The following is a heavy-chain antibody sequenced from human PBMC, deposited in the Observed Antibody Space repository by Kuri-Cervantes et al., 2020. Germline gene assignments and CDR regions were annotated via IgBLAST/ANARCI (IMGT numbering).Heavy chain of an antibody. J-gene: IGHJ4*02. Sequence: GGSLRLSCAASGFTLSSYAMHWVRQAPGKGLEWVAVISYDGSNKYYADSVKGRFTISRDNSKNTLYLQMNSLRAEDTAVYYCAKDIGLGYCSSTSCRVFDYWGQGTLVTVSS. CDR2: ISYDGSNK. CDR3: AKDIGLGYCSSTSCRVFDY. D-gene: IGHD2-2*01. CDR1: GFTLSSYA. V-gene: IGHV3-30-3*01.